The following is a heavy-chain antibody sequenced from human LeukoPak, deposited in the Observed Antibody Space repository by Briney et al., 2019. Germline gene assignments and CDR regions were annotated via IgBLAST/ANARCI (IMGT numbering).Heavy chain of an antibody. Sequence: ASVKVSCKASGYTFTGSYMHWVRQAPGQGLEWMEWINPDSGVTKYSQKFQGRVTMTRDTSISTAYMELSRLRSDDTAVYYCARETVAGDNWFDPWGQGTLVTVSS. CDR3: ARETVAGDNWFDP. CDR2: INPDSGVT. V-gene: IGHV1-2*02. D-gene: IGHD4-11*01. CDR1: GYTFTGSY. J-gene: IGHJ5*02.